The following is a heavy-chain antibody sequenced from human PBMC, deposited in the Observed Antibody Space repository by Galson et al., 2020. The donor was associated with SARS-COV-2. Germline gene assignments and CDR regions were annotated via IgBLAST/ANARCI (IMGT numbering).Heavy chain of an antibody. J-gene: IGHJ4*02. CDR2: NT. V-gene: IGHV1-18*01. CDR3: ARFSYRSGYPSFDY. D-gene: IGHD3-22*01. CDR1: GYTFTSNG. Sequence: ASVKVSCKASGYTFTSNGISWMRQAPGQGLEWMGWNTNYAQKFQVRVTMTTDTSTTTAYMELRGLRSDDTAVYYCARFSYRSGYPSFDYWGQGTLVTVSS.